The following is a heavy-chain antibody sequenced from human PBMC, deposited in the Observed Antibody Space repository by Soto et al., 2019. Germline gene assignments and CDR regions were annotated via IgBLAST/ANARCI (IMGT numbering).Heavy chain of an antibody. J-gene: IGHJ5*02. CDR3: AKDRGRAWFDP. Sequence: QVQLVESGGGVVQPGRSLRLSCAASGFTFSSYGMHWVRQAPGKGLEWVAVISYDGSNKYYADSVKGRFTISRDNSKNTLYLQMNSLRAEDTAVYYCAKDRGRAWFDPWGQGTLGTVSS. CDR1: GFTFSSYG. V-gene: IGHV3-30*18. CDR2: ISYDGSNK.